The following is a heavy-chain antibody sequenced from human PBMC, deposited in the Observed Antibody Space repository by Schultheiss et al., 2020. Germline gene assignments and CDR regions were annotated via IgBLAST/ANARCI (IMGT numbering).Heavy chain of an antibody. D-gene: IGHD3-22*01. CDR2: IYTSGST. CDR1: GGSISNYY. CDR3: ARESKTYDGSGYYIDY. V-gene: IGHV4-4*07. J-gene: IGHJ4*02. Sequence: SQTLSLTCILSGGSISNYYWCWIRRPAGEGLEWIGRIYTSGSTDYNPSLKSRFTMSVDTSKNYFPLKLSSVTAADRAVDYCARESKTYDGSGYYIDYWGQGTLVSVSS.